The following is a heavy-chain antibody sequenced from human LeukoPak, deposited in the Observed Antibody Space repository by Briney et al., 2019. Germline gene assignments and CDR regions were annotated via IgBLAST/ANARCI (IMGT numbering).Heavy chain of an antibody. CDR1: GYTFTTYD. V-gene: IGHV1-8*01. D-gene: IGHD5-12*01. CDR3: AREFRMVPTTQGDDH. Sequence: ASVKVSCKAFGYTFTTYDINWVRQATGQGLEWMGWMDPNSGNTGYAQKFQGRVTMARNTSISTAYMELSSLRSEDTAVYYCAREFRMVPTTQGDDHWGQGTLVTVSS. J-gene: IGHJ4*02. CDR2: MDPNSGNT.